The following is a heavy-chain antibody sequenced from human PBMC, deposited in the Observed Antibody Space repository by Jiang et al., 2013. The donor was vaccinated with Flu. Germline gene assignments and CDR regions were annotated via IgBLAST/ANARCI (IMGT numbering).Heavy chain of an antibody. Sequence: LLKPSETLSLTCTVSGGSISSYYWSWIRQPPGKGLEWIGYIYYSGSTNYNPSLKSRVTISVDTSKNQFFLKLSSVTAADTAVYYCARYQTGGGAFDIWGPRDNGHRLF. D-gene: IGHD1-14*01. V-gene: IGHV4-59*01. CDR3: ARYQTGGGAFDI. CDR2: IYYSGST. J-gene: IGHJ3*02. CDR1: GGSISSYY.